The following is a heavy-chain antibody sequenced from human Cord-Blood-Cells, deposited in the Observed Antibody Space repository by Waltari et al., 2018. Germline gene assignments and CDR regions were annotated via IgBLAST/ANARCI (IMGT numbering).Heavy chain of an antibody. CDR3: MASYRGPYGSGSYSDY. J-gene: IGHJ4*02. Sequence: QVQLVQSGAEVKKPGASVKVSCKVSGYTLTELSMHWVRQAPGKGLEWMGGFDPEDGETIYAQKFQGRVTMTEDTSTDTAYMELSSLRSEDTAVYYCMASYRGPYGSGSYSDYWCQGTLVTVSS. CDR1: GYTLTELS. CDR2: FDPEDGET. D-gene: IGHD3-10*01. V-gene: IGHV1-24*01.